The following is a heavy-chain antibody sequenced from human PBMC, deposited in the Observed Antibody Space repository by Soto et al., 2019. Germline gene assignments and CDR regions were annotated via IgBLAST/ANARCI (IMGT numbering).Heavy chain of an antibody. D-gene: IGHD3-22*01. CDR1: GGTFSSYA. J-gene: IGHJ6*02. CDR3: ARDYYDSSSYGSYYYYYGMDV. V-gene: IGHV1-69*13. CDR2: IIPIFGTA. Sequence: ASVKVSCKASGGTFSSYAISWVRQAPGQGLEWMGGIIPIFGTANYAQKFQGRVTITADESTSTAYMELSSLRSEDTAVYYCARDYYDSSSYGSYYYYYGMDVWGQGTTVTVSS.